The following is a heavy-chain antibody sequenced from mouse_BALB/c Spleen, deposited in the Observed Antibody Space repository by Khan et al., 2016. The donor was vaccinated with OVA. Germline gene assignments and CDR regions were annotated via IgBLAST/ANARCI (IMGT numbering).Heavy chain of an antibody. CDR1: GYTFISYY. Sequence: QVQLQQSGAELVKPGASVKLSCKASGYTFISYYMYWVKQRPGQGLEWIGEINPSNGGTIFNGKFKNKATLTVDKSSSTAYMQLSNLTTEDSAVYFCSSSYQFAHWGQGTLVTVSA. J-gene: IGHJ3*01. V-gene: IGHV1S81*02. CDR3: SSSYQFAH. CDR2: INPSNGGT.